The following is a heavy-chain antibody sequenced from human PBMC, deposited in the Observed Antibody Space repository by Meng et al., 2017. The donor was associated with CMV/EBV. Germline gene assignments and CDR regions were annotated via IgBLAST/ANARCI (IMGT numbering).Heavy chain of an antibody. CDR2: MSCGGGST. CDR3: AKDFARGGYSSGYGSDY. J-gene: IGHJ4*02. Sequence: NFSSSAISWSRQAPGKVLECVSSMSCGGGSTYYGDSVKVRFTISSDNSRNTLFLQMNSLRADDTAVYYCAKDFARGGYSSGYGSDYWGQGTLVTVSS. V-gene: IGHV3-23*01. D-gene: IGHD5-12*01. CDR1: NFSSSA.